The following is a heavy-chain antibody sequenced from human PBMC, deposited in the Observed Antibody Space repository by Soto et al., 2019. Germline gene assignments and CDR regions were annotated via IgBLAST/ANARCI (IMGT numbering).Heavy chain of an antibody. CDR1: GDSLIGYNYC. CDR2: IRYGVTP. J-gene: IGHJ4*02. V-gene: IGHV4-30-4*01. CDR3: ARLKTSATSDYFDS. Sequence: QVQLQESGPGLVKPSQTLSLTCAVSGDSLIGYNYCLSWIRQPPGKGLECVVYIRYGVTPYYSSSLRGRVDLSIATSKNHFSMKVNSVTAAETAVYFCARLKTSATSDYFDSWGQGTLVTVSS.